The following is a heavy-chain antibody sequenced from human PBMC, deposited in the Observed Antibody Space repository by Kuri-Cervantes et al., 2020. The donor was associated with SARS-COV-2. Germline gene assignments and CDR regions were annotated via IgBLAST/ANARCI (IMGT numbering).Heavy chain of an antibody. CDR2: IIPILGIA. V-gene: IGHV1-69*02. J-gene: IGHJ4*02. D-gene: IGHD3-10*01. CDR3: ARGRGVIISALDY. Sequence: SVKVSYKASGGTFSSYTISWVRQAPGQGLEWMGRIIPILGIANYAQKFQGRVTITADKSTSTAYMELSSLRSEDTAVYYCARGRGVIISALDYWGQGTLVTVSS. CDR1: GGTFSSYT.